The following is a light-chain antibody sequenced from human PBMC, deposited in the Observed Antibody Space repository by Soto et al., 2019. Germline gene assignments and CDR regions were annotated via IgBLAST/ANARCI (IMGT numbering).Light chain of an antibody. CDR2: EVT. CDR1: SSDVGGYNY. Sequence: QSALTQPPCASGSLGQSVTISCTGTSSDVGGYNYVSWHQQHPGKAPKVMIYEVTERPPGVPDRFSGSKSGNTASLTVSGLQAEDEADYYCSSFAGGGNPVLLGGGTKLTVL. CDR3: SSFAGGGNPVL. V-gene: IGLV2-8*01. J-gene: IGLJ2*01.